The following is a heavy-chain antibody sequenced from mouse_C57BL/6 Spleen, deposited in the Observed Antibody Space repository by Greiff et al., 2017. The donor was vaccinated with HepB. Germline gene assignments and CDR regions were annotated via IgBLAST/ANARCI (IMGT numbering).Heavy chain of an antibody. D-gene: IGHD2-4*01. CDR2: IDPENGDT. CDR1: GFNIKDDY. V-gene: IGHV14-4*01. CDR3: TTSGGYDYDGLFAY. J-gene: IGHJ3*01. Sequence: EVQLQQSGAELVRPGASVKLSCTASGFNIKDDYMHWVKQRPEQGLEWIGWIDPENGDTEYASKFQGKATITADTSSNTAYLQLSSLTSEDTAVYYCTTSGGYDYDGLFAYWGQGTLVTVSA.